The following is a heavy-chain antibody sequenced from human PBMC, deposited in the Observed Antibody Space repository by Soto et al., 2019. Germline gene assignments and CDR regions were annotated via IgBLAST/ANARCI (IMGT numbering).Heavy chain of an antibody. D-gene: IGHD6-19*01. CDR2: IYPGDSDT. V-gene: IGHV5-51*01. J-gene: IGHJ6*02. CDR3: ARHGTVAGDYYYYYYGIDV. CDR1: GYNFTSYW. Sequence: GASLKISCKGSGYNFTSYWIGWVRQMPGKGLEWMGIIYPGDSDTRYSPSFQGQVTISADKSISTAYLQWSSLKASDTAMYYCARHGTVAGDYYYYYYGIDVWGQGTTVTVYS.